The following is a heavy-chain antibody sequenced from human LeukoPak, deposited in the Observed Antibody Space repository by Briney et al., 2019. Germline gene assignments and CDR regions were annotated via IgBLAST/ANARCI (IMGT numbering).Heavy chain of an antibody. J-gene: IGHJ6*03. Sequence: ASVKVSCKASGYTFTGYYMHWVRQAPGQGLEWMGWINPNSGGTNYAPKFQGRVTMTRDTSVSTAYMDLSSVTSDDTAVYFCARSAGHCSNGICFTDYYMDVWGRGTTVAVSS. V-gene: IGHV1-2*02. D-gene: IGHD2-8*01. CDR1: GYTFTGYY. CDR2: INPNSGGT. CDR3: ARSAGHCSNGICFTDYYMDV.